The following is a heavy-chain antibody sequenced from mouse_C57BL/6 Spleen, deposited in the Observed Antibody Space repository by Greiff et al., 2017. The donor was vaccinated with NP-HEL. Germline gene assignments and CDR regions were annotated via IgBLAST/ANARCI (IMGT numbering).Heavy chain of an antibody. D-gene: IGHD3-2*02. J-gene: IGHJ4*01. CDR3: ASPDSSGYDAMDY. Sequence: EVKLMESGPGLVKPSQSLSLTCSVTGYSITSGYYWNWIRQFPGNKLEWMGYISYDGSNNYNPSLKNRISITRDTSKNQFFLKLNSVTTEDTATYYCASPDSSGYDAMDYWGQGTSVTVSS. V-gene: IGHV3-6*01. CDR1: GYSITSGYY. CDR2: ISYDGSN.